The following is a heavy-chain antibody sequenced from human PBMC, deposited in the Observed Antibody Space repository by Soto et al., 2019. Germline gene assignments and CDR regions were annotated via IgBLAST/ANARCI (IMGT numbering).Heavy chain of an antibody. V-gene: IGHV2-5*02. CDR1: GFSLSTSGVG. Sequence: GSGPTLVNSTQTLTLTCTFSGFSLSTSGVGVGWIRQPPGKALEWLALIYWDDDKRYSPSLKSRLTITKDTSKNQVVLTMTNMDPVDTATYYCAHSLIGYYYDSSGSNWFDPWGQGTLVTVSS. CDR3: AHSLIGYYYDSSGSNWFDP. D-gene: IGHD3-22*01. J-gene: IGHJ5*02. CDR2: IYWDDDK.